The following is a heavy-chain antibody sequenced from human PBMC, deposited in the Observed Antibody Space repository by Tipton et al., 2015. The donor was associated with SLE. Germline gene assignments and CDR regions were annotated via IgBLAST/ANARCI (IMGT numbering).Heavy chain of an antibody. CDR2: IYYSGST. Sequence: TLSLTCAVYGGSFSGYYWSWIRQPPGKGLEWIGYIYYSGSTNYNPSLKSRVTIPVDTSKNQFSLKLSSVTAADTAVYYCARDGDTATLDYWGQGTLVTVSS. CDR1: GGSFSGYY. V-gene: IGHV4-59*01. D-gene: IGHD5-18*01. CDR3: ARDGDTATLDY. J-gene: IGHJ4*02.